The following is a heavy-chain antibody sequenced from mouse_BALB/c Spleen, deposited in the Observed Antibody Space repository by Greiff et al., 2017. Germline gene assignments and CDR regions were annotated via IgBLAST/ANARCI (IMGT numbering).Heavy chain of an antibody. CDR2: IRNKANGYTT. Sequence: EVKLMESGGGLVQPGGSLRLSCATSGFTFTDYYMSWVRQPPGKALEWLGFIRNKANGYTTEYSASVKGRFTISRDNSQSILYLQMNTLRAEDSATYYCARVPPYYGRLPYYAMDYWGQGTSVTVSS. CDR1: GFTFTDYY. J-gene: IGHJ4*01. V-gene: IGHV7-3*02. D-gene: IGHD1-1*01. CDR3: ARVPPYYGRLPYYAMDY.